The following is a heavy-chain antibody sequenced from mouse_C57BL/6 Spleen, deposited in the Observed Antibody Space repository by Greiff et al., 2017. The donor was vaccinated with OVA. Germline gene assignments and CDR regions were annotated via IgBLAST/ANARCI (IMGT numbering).Heavy chain of an antibody. CDR3: ARGGTIYYDYEGYAMDY. D-gene: IGHD2-4*01. Sequence: EVKLMESGPELVKPGASVKISCKASGYSFTGYYMHWVKQSHGNILDWIGYIYPYNGVSSYNQKFKGKATLTVDKSSSTAYMELRSLTSEDSAVYYCARGGTIYYDYEGYAMDYWGQGTSVTVSS. CDR2: IYPYNGVS. J-gene: IGHJ4*01. V-gene: IGHV1-31*01. CDR1: GYSFTGYY.